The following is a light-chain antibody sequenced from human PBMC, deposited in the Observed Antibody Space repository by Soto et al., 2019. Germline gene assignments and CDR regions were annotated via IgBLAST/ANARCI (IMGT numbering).Light chain of an antibody. V-gene: IGKV3-20*01. CDR3: QQYGSSPGT. CDR1: QSVSSSY. J-gene: IGKJ1*01. CDR2: GAS. Sequence: EIVLTQSPGTLSLSPGERATLSCRASQSVSSSYLAWYQQKPGQAPRLLSYGASSRATGIPDRFSGSGSGTDFTLTISRLEPEDFAVYYCQQYGSSPGTFGQGNKVEIK.